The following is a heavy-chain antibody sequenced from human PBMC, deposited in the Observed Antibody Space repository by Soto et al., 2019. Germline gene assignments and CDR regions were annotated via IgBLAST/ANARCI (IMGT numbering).Heavy chain of an antibody. CDR3: AREGGSYYDSSGYPRPHRPFYYYYGMDV. D-gene: IGHD3-22*01. CDR1: GFTFSSYS. Sequence: PGGSLRLSCAASGFTFSSYSMNWVRQAPGKGLEWVSYISSSSSTIYYADSVKGRFTISRDNAKNSLYLQMNSLRDEDTAVYYCAREGGSYYDSSGYPRPHRPFYYYYGMDVWGQGTTVTVSS. J-gene: IGHJ6*02. V-gene: IGHV3-48*02. CDR2: ISSSSSTI.